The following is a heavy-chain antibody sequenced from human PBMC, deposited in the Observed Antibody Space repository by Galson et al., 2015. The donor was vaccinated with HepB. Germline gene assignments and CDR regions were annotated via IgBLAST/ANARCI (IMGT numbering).Heavy chain of an antibody. J-gene: IGHJ6*02. CDR1: GCTFSSYA. CDR2: IIPIFGTA. D-gene: IGHD2-21*01. V-gene: IGHV1-69*13. Sequence: SVKVSCKASGCTFSSYAISWVRQAPGQGLEWMGGIIPIFGTANYAQKFQGRVTITADESTSTAYMELSSLRSEDTAVYYCARGLVQGENYGMDVWGQGTTVTVSS. CDR3: ARGLVQGENYGMDV.